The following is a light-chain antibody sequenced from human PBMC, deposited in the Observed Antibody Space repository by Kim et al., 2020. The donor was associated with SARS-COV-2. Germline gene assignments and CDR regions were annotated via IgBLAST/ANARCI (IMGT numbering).Light chain of an antibody. Sequence: SLTPGKAAGITCSGAKLGDNYASWYQQKPGQSPVLVIYQDTKRPSGIPERFSGANSGNTATLTISGTQPMDEAYYYCQAWDSSTAVFGGGTQLTVL. V-gene: IGLV3-1*01. CDR2: QDT. J-gene: IGLJ2*01. CDR1: KLGDNY. CDR3: QAWDSSTAV.